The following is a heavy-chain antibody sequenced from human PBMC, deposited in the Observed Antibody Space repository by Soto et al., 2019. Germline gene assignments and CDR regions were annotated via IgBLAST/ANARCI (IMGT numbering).Heavy chain of an antibody. CDR3: AKVRLTDYLRYAPHL. D-gene: IGHD2-8*01. V-gene: IGHV3-23*01. Sequence: EVQLLESGGGLVQPGGSLRLACAASGFTFNNYAMNWVRQAPGRGLEWVSIISPNGDSTYYVDSVKGRFTISRDNSQNTVCLQMNSLRAEDTAIYFCAKVRLTDYLRYAPHLWGQGTLVTVSS. CDR2: ISPNGDST. CDR1: GFTFNNYA. J-gene: IGHJ3*01.